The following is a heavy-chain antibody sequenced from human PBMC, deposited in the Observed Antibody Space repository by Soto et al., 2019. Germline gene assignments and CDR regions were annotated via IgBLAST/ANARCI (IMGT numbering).Heavy chain of an antibody. D-gene: IGHD1-1*01. V-gene: IGHV4-30-2*01. Sequence: QVHLQESGSGLVKPAQTLSLTCSVSGGSINSGAFSLSWIRQPPGKGLQWIGYVTHSGTAYSIPSNSGRLTLSVDSSKTKCSLKLTSVPAADSAVYYCARIHWRQSSHDQWGQETPVTVSS. CDR3: ARIHWRQSSHDQ. J-gene: IGHJ4*02. CDR1: GGSINSGAFS. CDR2: VTHSGTA.